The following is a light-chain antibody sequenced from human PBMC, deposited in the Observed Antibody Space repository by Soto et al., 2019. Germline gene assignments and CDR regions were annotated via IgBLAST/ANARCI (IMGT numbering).Light chain of an antibody. J-gene: IGLJ2*01. CDR1: SSNIGAGYD. CDR2: ANS. V-gene: IGLV1-40*01. CDR3: QSYDSSLSVNVV. Sequence: QAVVTQPPSVSGAPGQRVTISCTGSSSNIGAGYDVHWYQQLPGTAPKLLIYANSNRPSGVPDRFSGSKSGTSASLAITGLQAEDEADYYCQSYDSSLSVNVVFGGGTQLTVL.